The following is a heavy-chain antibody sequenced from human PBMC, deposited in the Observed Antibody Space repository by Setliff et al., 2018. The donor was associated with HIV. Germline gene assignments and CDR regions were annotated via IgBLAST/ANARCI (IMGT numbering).Heavy chain of an antibody. Sequence: PGGSLRLSCATSGFAFSDYDFHWVRQVTGEGLEWVSAIGTGGDTYYADSVKGRFTISRENAKNSLYLQMNNVRAGDTAVYYCARDLSYDYDRSSDTFDIWGQGTMVTVSS. J-gene: IGHJ3*02. V-gene: IGHV3-13*01. D-gene: IGHD3-22*01. CDR2: IGTGGDT. CDR3: ARDLSYDYDRSSDTFDI. CDR1: GFAFSDYD.